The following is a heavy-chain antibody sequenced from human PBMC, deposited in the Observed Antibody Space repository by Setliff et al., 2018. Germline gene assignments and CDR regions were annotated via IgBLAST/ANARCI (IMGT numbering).Heavy chain of an antibody. V-gene: IGHV4-61*09. J-gene: IGHJ6*03. CDR3: ASNALPHYDYSNYEGLYDYYYYMDV. CDR1: GGSISSGSYY. D-gene: IGHD4-4*01. CDR2: IYTRGST. Sequence: PSETLSLTCTVSGGSISSGSYYWSWIRQPAGKGLEWIGHIYTRGSTNYNPSLKSRVTISVDTSKNQFSLKLSSVTAADTAVYYCASNALPHYDYSNYEGLYDYYYYMDVWGKGTTVTVSS.